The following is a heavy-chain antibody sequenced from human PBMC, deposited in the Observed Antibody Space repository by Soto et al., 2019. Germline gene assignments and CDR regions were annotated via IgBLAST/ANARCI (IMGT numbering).Heavy chain of an antibody. V-gene: IGHV3-33*01. CDR3: AREQDDDFVSCYLRAHAFDI. CDR1: GFTFSSYG. CDR2: IWYDGSNK. J-gene: IGHJ3*02. Sequence: QVQLVESGGGVVQPGRSLRLSCAASGFTFSSYGMHWVRQAPGKGLEWLAVIWYDGSNKYYADSVKGRFTISRDNSKNTLYLQMNRLRVEDTAVYYSAREQDDDFVSCYLRAHAFDIWGQGTMVTVSS. D-gene: IGHD3-3*01.